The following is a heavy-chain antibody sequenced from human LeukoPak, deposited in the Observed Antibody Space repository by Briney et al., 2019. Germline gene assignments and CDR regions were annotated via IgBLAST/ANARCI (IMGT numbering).Heavy chain of an antibody. Sequence: GSLRLSCGDSGFTLSKYWIHWVRQVPGKGLTWVSRINRDGSRIDHAGSVKGRFTISRDNAKNTLYLQMNSLRPEDTAVYYCVRDFVGPDDLWGQGTLVTVSS. D-gene: IGHD1-26*01. J-gene: IGHJ5*02. V-gene: IGHV3-74*01. CDR2: INRDGSRI. CDR3: VRDFVGPDDL. CDR1: GFTLSKYW.